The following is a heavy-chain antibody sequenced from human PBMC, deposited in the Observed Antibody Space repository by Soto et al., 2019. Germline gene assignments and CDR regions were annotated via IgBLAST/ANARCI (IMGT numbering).Heavy chain of an antibody. D-gene: IGHD3-10*01. Sequence: ASVKVSCKTSGYTFSSIGITWVRQAPGQGLEWMGWISPYKGNTYYAQRLQGRVTMSTDTSTSTAYMELRSLRSDDTAVYFCARDLDGSGSYYTNYWGQGTLVTVS. V-gene: IGHV1-18*01. CDR1: GYTFSSIG. CDR2: ISPYKGNT. J-gene: IGHJ4*02. CDR3: ARDLDGSGSYYTNY.